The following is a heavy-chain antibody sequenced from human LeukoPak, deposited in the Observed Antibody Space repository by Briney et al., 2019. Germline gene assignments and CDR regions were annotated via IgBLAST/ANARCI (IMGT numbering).Heavy chain of an antibody. Sequence: PGGSLRLSCAASGFTFSSYGMHWVRQAPGKGLKWVAVISYDGSNKYYADSVKGRFTISRDNSKNTLYLQMNSLRAEDTAVYYCAKDQGSGPFDYWGQGTLVTVSS. J-gene: IGHJ4*02. CDR1: GFTFSSYG. V-gene: IGHV3-30*18. CDR2: ISYDGSNK. CDR3: AKDQGSGPFDY. D-gene: IGHD2-15*01.